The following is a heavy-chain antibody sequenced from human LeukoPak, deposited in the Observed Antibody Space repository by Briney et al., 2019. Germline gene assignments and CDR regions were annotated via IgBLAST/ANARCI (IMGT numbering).Heavy chain of an antibody. D-gene: IGHD1-14*01. V-gene: IGHV4-30-2*01. CDR2: IYHSGST. Sequence: SETLSLTCAVSGGSISSGGSSWSWIRQPPGKGLEWIGYIYHSGSTYYNPSLKSRVTISVDRSKNQFSLKLSSVTAADTAVYYCASSKGFPDPYYFDYWGQGTLVTVSS. CDR3: ASSKGFPDPYYFDY. J-gene: IGHJ4*02. CDR1: GGSISSGGSS.